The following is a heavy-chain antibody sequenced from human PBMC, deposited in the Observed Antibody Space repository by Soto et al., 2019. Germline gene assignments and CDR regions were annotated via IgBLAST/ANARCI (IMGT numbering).Heavy chain of an antibody. V-gene: IGHV1-69*01. CDR1: GGTFSSYA. CDR2: IIPIFGTA. J-gene: IGHJ6*02. D-gene: IGHD2-15*01. CDR3: ARGQGYCSGGSCYSGDPYYYYYYGMDV. Sequence: QVQLVQSGAEVKKPGSSVKVSCKASGGTFSSYAISWVRQAPGQGLEWMGGIIPIFGTANYSQKFQGRVTITADESTSKAYMQLSSLRSEDTAVYYCARGQGYCSGGSCYSGDPYYYYYYGMDVRGQGTTVTVSS.